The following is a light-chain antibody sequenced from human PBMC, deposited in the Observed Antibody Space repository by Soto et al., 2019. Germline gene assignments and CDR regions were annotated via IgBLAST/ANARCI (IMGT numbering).Light chain of an antibody. Sequence: DVVLTQSPLSSPVTLGQPASISCRSSQSLVYSDGNTYLSWLHQRPGQHPRLLIYKVSNRLSGVPDRLSGSGTGTDFTLKISRVEAEDVGVYYCMQLSHVPFTFGQGTKLEMK. CDR1: QSLVYSDGNTY. J-gene: IGKJ2*01. CDR2: KVS. V-gene: IGKV2-24*01. CDR3: MQLSHVPFT.